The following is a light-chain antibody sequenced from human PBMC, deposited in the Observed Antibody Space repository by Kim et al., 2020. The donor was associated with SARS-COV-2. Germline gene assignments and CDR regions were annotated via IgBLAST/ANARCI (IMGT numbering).Light chain of an antibody. CDR3: QQYGTSPLT. CDR1: QSVSSTY. J-gene: IGKJ4*01. CDR2: GAS. Sequence: EIVLTQSPGTLSLSPGERATLSCRASQSVSSTYLAWHQQKPGQAPRVLVFGASRRATGIPDRFTGSGSGTDFTLTISRLEPEDFAVYYCQQYGTSPLTFGGGTKLEIK. V-gene: IGKV3-20*01.